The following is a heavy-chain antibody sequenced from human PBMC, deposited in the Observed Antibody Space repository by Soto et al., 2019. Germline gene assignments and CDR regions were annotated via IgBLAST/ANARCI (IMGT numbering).Heavy chain of an antibody. CDR2: INHSGST. Sequence: PSETLSLTCAVYGGSFSGYYWSWIRQPPGKGLEWIGEINHSGSTNYNPSLKSRVTISVDTSENQFSLKLSSVTAAGTAVYYCARGLGITMIVVADDAFDIWGQGTMVTVSS. CDR3: ARGLGITMIVVADDAFDI. J-gene: IGHJ3*02. D-gene: IGHD3-22*01. CDR1: GGSFSGYY. V-gene: IGHV4-34*01.